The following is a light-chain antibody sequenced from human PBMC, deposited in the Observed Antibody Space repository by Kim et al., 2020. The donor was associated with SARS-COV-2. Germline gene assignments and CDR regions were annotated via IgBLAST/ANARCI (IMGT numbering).Light chain of an antibody. CDR1: QSVINNY. CDR3: QQYGSTPWT. V-gene: IGKV3-20*01. CDR2: GAS. Sequence: LSPGERATLSCRASQSVINNYLAWYQQKPGQAPRLLIYGASSRATGIPDRFSGSVTGTDFTLTISRLDPEDFAIYFCQQYGSTPWTFGQGTKLEIK. J-gene: IGKJ2*02.